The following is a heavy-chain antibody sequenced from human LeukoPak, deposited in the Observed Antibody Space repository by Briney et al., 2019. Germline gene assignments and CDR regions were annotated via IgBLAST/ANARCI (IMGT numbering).Heavy chain of an antibody. CDR3: ASRYSSTLKSRYMDV. D-gene: IGHD6-13*01. J-gene: IGHJ6*03. CDR2: IKSKTDGGTT. V-gene: IGHV3-15*01. CDR1: GFTFSNAW. Sequence: GGSLRLSCAASGFTFSNAWMSWVRQAPGKGLEWVGRIKSKTDGGTTDYAAPVKGRFTISRDDSKNTLYLQMNSLRAEDTAVYYCASRYSSTLKSRYMDVWGKGTTVTVSS.